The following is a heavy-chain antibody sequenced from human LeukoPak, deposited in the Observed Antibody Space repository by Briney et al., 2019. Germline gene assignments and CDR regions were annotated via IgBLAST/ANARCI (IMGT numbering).Heavy chain of an antibody. J-gene: IGHJ4*02. CDR3: AKYTSSGSRTFDY. CDR1: GFTVSSNY. V-gene: IGHV3-66*01. CDR2: IYSDGST. Sequence: GGSLRLSCAASGFTVSSNYMSWVRQAPGKGLEWVSVIYSDGSTSYADSVKGRFTISRDNSKNTLFLQMNSLRAEDTAVYYCAKYTSSGSRTFDYWGQGTLATVSS. D-gene: IGHD1-26*01.